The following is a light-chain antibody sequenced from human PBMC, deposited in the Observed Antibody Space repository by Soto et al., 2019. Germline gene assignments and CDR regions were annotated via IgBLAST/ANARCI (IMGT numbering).Light chain of an antibody. CDR1: QSVSSSY. V-gene: IGKV3-20*01. CDR2: GAS. Sequence: IVLTQSPAILALSPGDRATLSCRASQSVSSSYLAWYQHKPGQAPRLLIHGASSRVTGIPDRFSGSGSGTDFTLTITSLENEDFAVYYCQKYQSLTFGGGTKVDIK. CDR3: QKYQSLT. J-gene: IGKJ4*01.